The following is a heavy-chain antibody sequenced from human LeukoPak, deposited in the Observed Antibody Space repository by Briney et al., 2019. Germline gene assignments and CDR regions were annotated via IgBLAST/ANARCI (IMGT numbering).Heavy chain of an antibody. V-gene: IGHV4-38-2*02. CDR1: GYSISSGYY. CDR2: IYSSGST. CDR3: ARDLFTSSWYRWFDP. Sequence: SETLSLTCTVSGYSISSGYYWGWIRQPAGKGLEWIGRIYSSGSTNYNPSLKSRVTISEDTSKNQFSLKLTSVTAADTAVYYCARDLFTSSWYRWFDPWGQGTLVTVSS. J-gene: IGHJ5*02. D-gene: IGHD6-13*01.